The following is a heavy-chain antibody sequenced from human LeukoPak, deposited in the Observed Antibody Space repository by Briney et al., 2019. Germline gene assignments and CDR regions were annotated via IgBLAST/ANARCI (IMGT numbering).Heavy chain of an antibody. CDR2: ITGFGGST. D-gene: IGHD3-3*01. V-gene: IGHV3-23*01. CDR3: AKHESMILEWLTTDY. J-gene: IGHJ4*02. CDR1: GFTFTNYG. Sequence: GGSLRLSCAASGFTFTNYGMAWVRQSPGKGLEWVSSITGFGGSTYYADSVKGRFTISRDNSKNTLYLQMDSLRAEDAATYYCAKHESMILEWLTTDYWGQGTPVIVSA.